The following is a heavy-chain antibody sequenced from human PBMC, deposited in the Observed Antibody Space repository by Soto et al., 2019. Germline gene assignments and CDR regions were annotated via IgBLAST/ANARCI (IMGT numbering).Heavy chain of an antibody. D-gene: IGHD1-26*01. Sequence: QVQLVQSGPAVKKPGASVKVSCRTSGYIFTSHDISWVRQAPGQGLEWMGWISAYNGNTKYAQKFLGRVTLTTDTSTSTAYMDLRSLRSDDTATYYCAILGVSRAVWGQGTTVTVSS. CDR1: GYIFTSHD. CDR3: AILGVSRAV. V-gene: IGHV1-18*01. CDR2: ISAYNGNT. J-gene: IGHJ6*02.